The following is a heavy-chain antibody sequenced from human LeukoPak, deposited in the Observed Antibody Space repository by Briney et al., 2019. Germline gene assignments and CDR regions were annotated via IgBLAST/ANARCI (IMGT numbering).Heavy chain of an antibody. CDR1: GFSFSSYS. V-gene: IGHV3-21*01. Sequence: GGSLRLSCAASGFSFSSYSMSWVRQAPGKGLEWVSSISSSNNYIYYADSVKGRFTISRDNSKNTLYLQMNSLRAEDTAVYYCAKPTPFHWGQGTLVTVSS. CDR3: AKPTPFH. D-gene: IGHD1-14*01. CDR2: ISSSNNYI. J-gene: IGHJ4*02.